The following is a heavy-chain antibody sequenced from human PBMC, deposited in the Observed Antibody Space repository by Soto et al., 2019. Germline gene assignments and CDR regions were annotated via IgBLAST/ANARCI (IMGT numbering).Heavy chain of an antibody. D-gene: IGHD1-26*01. CDR3: ARSYSGTYGSFDP. V-gene: IGHV3-74*01. J-gene: IGHJ5*02. CDR1: GFTISGHW. Sequence: VQLVESGGGLVQPGGSLRLSCAASGFTISGHWMHWVRQVPGKGLVWVSRINSEGSSTSYADSVKGRFIISRDNAKNTLFLQMNSLRAEDTAVYYCARSYSGTYGSFDPWGQGTLVSVSS. CDR2: INSEGSST.